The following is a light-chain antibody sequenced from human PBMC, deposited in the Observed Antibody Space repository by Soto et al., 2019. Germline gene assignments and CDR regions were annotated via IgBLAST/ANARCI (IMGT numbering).Light chain of an antibody. J-gene: IGKJ1*01. CDR2: DAS. V-gene: IGKV1-5*01. CDR1: QSISSW. Sequence: EIQMTQSPSTLSASVGDRVTITCRASQSISSWLAWYQQKPGTTPKVLIYDASRLESGVPSRFSGSGSGTEFTLTISSLQPADFATYYCQQYNSYSWTFGQGTKVDIK. CDR3: QQYNSYSWT.